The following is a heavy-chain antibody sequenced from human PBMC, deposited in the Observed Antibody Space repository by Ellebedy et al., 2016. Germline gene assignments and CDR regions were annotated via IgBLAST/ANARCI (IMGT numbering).Heavy chain of an antibody. CDR2: IYHSGTT. D-gene: IGHD3-9*01. Sequence: SETLSLTCTVSGYSIGSGYYWGWIRQPPGKGLEWIGTIYHSGTTFYNPSLESRVTISVDTSKNQFSLKLSSVTAADTAVYFCARDYRDILTGYYFDYWGQGTLVTVSS. CDR3: ARDYRDILTGYYFDY. CDR1: GYSIGSGYY. V-gene: IGHV4-38-2*02. J-gene: IGHJ4*02.